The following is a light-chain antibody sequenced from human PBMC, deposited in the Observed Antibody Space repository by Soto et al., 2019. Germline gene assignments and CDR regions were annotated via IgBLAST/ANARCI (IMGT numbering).Light chain of an antibody. Sequence: QSALTQPASVSGSPGQSITISCTGTSSDVGGYNYVSWYQQYPGKAPKLMIYDVSNRPSGVSDRFSGSKSGNTASLTISGLQAEDEAEYYCSSYTNSPTLVFGTGTKVTVL. J-gene: IGLJ1*01. CDR3: SSYTNSPTLV. CDR1: SSDVGGYNY. CDR2: DVS. V-gene: IGLV2-14*01.